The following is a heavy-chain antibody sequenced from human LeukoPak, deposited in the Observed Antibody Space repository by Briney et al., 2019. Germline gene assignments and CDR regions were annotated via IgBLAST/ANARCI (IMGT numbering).Heavy chain of an antibody. D-gene: IGHD2-15*01. CDR1: GFTFSSYE. CDR3: AIGLECSGGSCYSRPFDY. J-gene: IGHJ4*02. Sequence: TGGSLRLSCAASGFTFSSYEMNWVRQAPGKGLEWVSDISGSGGSTYYADSVKGRFTISRDNSKNTLYPQMNSLRAEDTAVYYCAIGLECSGGSCYSRPFDYWGQGTLVTVSS. CDR2: ISGSGGST. V-gene: IGHV3-23*01.